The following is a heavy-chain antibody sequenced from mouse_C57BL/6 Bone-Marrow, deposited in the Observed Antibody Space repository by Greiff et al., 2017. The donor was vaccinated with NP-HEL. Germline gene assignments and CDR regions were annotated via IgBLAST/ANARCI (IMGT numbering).Heavy chain of an antibody. CDR1: GFSLTSYG. CDR2: LWRGGST. D-gene: IGHD2-4*01. V-gene: IGHV2-5*01. Sequence: VQLQQSGPGLVQPSQSLSITCTVSGFSLTSYGVHWVRQSPGKGLEWLGVLWRGGSTDYNAAFMSSLSLTKDHSKSQVFFKMNSLQADDTAIYYGATPMYYDYDWFAYWGQGTLVTVSA. J-gene: IGHJ3*01. CDR3: ATPMYYDYDWFAY.